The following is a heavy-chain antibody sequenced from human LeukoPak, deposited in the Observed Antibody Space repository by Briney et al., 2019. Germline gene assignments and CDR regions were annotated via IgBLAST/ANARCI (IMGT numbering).Heavy chain of an antibody. CDR1: GFTFSSYG. V-gene: IGHV3-30*18. CDR3: AKDRRYFDWLYAGDYFDY. J-gene: IGHJ4*02. CDR2: ISYDGSNK. Sequence: GGSLRLSCAASGFTFSSYGVHWVRQAPGKGLGWVAVISYDGSNKYYADSVKGRFTISRDNSKNTLYLQMNSLRAEDTAVYYCAKDRRYFDWLYAGDYFDYWGQGTLVTVSS. D-gene: IGHD3-9*01.